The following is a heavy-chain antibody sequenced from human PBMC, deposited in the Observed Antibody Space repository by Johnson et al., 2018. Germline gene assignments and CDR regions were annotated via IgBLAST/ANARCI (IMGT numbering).Heavy chain of an antibody. Sequence: QVQLQESGGGAVHPGGSLRLSCATSGFTFRYYAMHWVRQAPGKGLEWVAVISSTARNEFYTDSVKGRFSISRDDSKTALYRQMDSLRAEDTAYYYCAIYCRSTTCKNYGMYVWGQGTTVTVSS. V-gene: IGHV3-30*03. D-gene: IGHD2-2*01. CDR2: ISSTARNE. CDR1: GFTFRYYA. J-gene: IGHJ6*02. CDR3: AIYCRSTTCKNYGMYV.